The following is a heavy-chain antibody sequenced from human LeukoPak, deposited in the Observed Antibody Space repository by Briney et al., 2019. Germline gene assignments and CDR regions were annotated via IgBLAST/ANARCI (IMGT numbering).Heavy chain of an antibody. CDR1: GFSFSTSD. CDR2: ISSSSYI. V-gene: IGHV3-21*01. Sequence: GGSLRLSCVATGFSFSTSDMSWVRQAPGKGLEWVSSISSSSYIYYADSVKGRFTISRDNAKNSLYLQMNSLRAEDTAVYYCASLVGATLATDYWGQGTLVTVSS. D-gene: IGHD1-26*01. J-gene: IGHJ4*02. CDR3: ASLVGATLATDY.